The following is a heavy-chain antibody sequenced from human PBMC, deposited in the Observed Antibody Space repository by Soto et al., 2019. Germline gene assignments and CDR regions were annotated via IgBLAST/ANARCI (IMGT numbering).Heavy chain of an antibody. CDR3: ASTYYDFWSGYPPMDV. CDR2: IYYSGST. CDR1: GGSISSYY. Sequence: SETLSLTCTVSGGSISSYYWSWIRQPPGKGLEWIGYIYYSGSTNYNPSLKSRVTISVDTSKNQFSLKLSSVTAADTAVYYCASTYYDFWSGYPPMDVWGKGTTVTVSS. V-gene: IGHV4-59*08. D-gene: IGHD3-3*01. J-gene: IGHJ6*03.